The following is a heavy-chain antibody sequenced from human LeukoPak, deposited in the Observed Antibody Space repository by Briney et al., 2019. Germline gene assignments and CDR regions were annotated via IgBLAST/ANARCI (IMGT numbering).Heavy chain of an antibody. D-gene: IGHD4-17*01. CDR2: ISYDGSNK. CDR1: GFTFSSYA. CDR3: ARAGGSTVSHSDY. J-gene: IGHJ4*02. Sequence: GGSLRLSCAASGFTFSSYAMHWVRQAPGKGLEWVAVISYDGSNKYHADSVKGRFTVSRDNSKNTLYLQMNSLRAEDTAVYYCARAGGSTVSHSDYWGQGTLVTVSS. V-gene: IGHV3-30-3*01.